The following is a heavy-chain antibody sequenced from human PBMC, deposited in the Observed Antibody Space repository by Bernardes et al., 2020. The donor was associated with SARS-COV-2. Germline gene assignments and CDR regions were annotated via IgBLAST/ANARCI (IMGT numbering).Heavy chain of an antibody. CDR1: GGSISSYNW. CDR3: AASYGSAEQISFDY. V-gene: IGHV4-4*02. CDR2: IHHGGST. D-gene: IGHD3-10*01. Sequence: SETLSLTCAVSGGSISSYNWWSWVRQPPGKGLEWIGHIHHGGSTNYNSSLKSRVTILVDKSKSHLSLQLSSVTAADTAVYYCAASYGSAEQISFDYWGRGALVTVSS. J-gene: IGHJ4*02.